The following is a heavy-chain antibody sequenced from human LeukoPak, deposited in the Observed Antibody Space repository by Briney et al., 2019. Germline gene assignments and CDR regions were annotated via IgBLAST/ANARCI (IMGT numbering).Heavy chain of an antibody. CDR2: INHSGST. V-gene: IGHV4-34*01. Sequence: SETLSLTCAVYGGSFSCYYWSWIRQPPGKGLEWIGEINHSGSTNYNPSLKSRVTISVDTSKNQFSLKLSSVTAADTAVYYCARGNTFYGDYVPFDYWGQGTLVTVSS. CDR1: GGSFSCYY. J-gene: IGHJ4*02. D-gene: IGHD4-17*01. CDR3: ARGNTFYGDYVPFDY.